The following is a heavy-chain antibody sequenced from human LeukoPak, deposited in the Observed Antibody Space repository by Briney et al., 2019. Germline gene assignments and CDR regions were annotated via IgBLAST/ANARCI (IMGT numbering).Heavy chain of an antibody. CDR3: ASVKLGPEGFFDS. CDR1: GNTFSGYY. J-gene: IGHJ4*02. D-gene: IGHD7-27*01. Sequence: ASVKVSCKASGNTFSGYYIHRGRQAHGQGVEWMGWINPKSGGTNYAQKFQGRVTMTRDTSISTAYMELRRLRSDDTAVYHCASVKLGPEGFFDSWGQGTLVTVSS. V-gene: IGHV1-2*02. CDR2: INPKSGGT.